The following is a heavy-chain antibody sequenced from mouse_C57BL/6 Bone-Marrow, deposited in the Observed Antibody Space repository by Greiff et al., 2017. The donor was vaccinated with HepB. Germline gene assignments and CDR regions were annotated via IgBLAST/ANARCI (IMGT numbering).Heavy chain of an antibody. CDR3: ARDWDYYGREHAMDY. CDR1: GYSITSGYY. V-gene: IGHV3-6*01. D-gene: IGHD1-1*01. CDR2: ISYDGSN. J-gene: IGHJ4*01. Sequence: EVQLVESGPGLVKPSQSLSLTCSVTGYSITSGYYWNWIRQFPGNKLEWMGYISYDGSNNYNPSLKNRISITRDTSKNQFFLKLNSVTTEDTATYYCARDWDYYGREHAMDYWGQGTSVTVSS.